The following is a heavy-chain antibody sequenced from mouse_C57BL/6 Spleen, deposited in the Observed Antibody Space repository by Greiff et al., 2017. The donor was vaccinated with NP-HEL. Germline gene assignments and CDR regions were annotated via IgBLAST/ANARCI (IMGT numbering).Heavy chain of an antibody. V-gene: IGHV1-64*01. CDR2: IHPNSGST. Sequence: QVQLQQPGAELVKPGASVKLSCKASGYTFTSYWMHWVKQRPGQGLEWIGMIHPNSGSTNYNEKFKSKATLTVDKSSSTAYMQLSSRTSEDSAVYYCAAARTPAWFAYWGQGTLVTVSA. J-gene: IGHJ3*01. CDR1: GYTFTSYW. CDR3: AAARTPAWFAY.